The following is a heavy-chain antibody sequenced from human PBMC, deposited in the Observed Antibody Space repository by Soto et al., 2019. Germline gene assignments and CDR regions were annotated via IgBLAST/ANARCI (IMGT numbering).Heavy chain of an antibody. CDR2: IYYSAST. Sequence: SQTLSLTCTVSGGSISSYYWSWIRQPPGKGLEWIGHIYYSASTNYNPSLKSRVTISVDTSKNQFSLKLSSVTAADTAVYYCARDPQEGHFDYWGQGTLVTVSS. V-gene: IGHV4-59*01. CDR1: GGSISSYY. J-gene: IGHJ4*02. CDR3: ARDPQEGHFDY.